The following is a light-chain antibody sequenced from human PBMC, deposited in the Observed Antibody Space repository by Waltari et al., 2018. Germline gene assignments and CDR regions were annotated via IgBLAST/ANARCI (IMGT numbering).Light chain of an antibody. CDR1: SSNIGRNT. J-gene: IGLJ3*02. CDR2: SNN. CDR3: AAWDDSLNGSWV. Sequence: QSVMTQPPSASGPPGQRVTLSCSGSSSNIGRNTLNWYQQLPGTAPKLLIYSNNQRPSGVPDRFSGSKSGTSASLAISGLQSEDEADYYCAAWDDSLNGSWVFGGGTKLTVL. V-gene: IGLV1-44*01.